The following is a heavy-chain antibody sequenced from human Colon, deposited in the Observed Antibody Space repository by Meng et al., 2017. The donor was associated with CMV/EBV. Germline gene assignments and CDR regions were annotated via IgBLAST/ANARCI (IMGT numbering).Heavy chain of an antibody. Sequence: SETLSLTCTVSGDSIRTYWWSRIRQSPGKGLEWIGYIHHSGTTNHNPSLRSRVIMSVDTSNNQFSLKLTSVTAADTAVYYCARDSYHYGSSTYNWFDPWGQGILVTVSS. D-gene: IGHD3-10*01. V-gene: IGHV4-59*01. J-gene: IGHJ5*02. CDR3: ARDSYHYGSSTYNWFDP. CDR1: GDSIRTYW. CDR2: IHHSGTT.